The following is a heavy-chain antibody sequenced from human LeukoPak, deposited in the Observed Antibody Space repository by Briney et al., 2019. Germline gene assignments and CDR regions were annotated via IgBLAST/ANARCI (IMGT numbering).Heavy chain of an antibody. D-gene: IGHD5-12*01. V-gene: IGHV3-9*01. J-gene: IGHJ4*02. CDR1: GFTFSSYA. CDR2: ISWDSGAI. Sequence: GGSLRLSCAASGFTFSSYAMHWVRQAPGKGLEWVSGISWDSGAIGYADSVKGRFTISRDNAKNSLYLQMNSLRPEDTALYSCAKDFRGNHYFDYWGQGTLVTVSS. CDR3: AKDFRGNHYFDY.